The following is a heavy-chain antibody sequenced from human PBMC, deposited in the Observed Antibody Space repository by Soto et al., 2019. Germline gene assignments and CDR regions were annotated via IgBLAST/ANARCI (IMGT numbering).Heavy chain of an antibody. Sequence: QVQLVESGGGVVQPGRSLRLSCAASGFTFSSYGMHWVRQAPGKGLEWVAVLSYDGSNKYYADSVKGRFTISRDNSKNSLYRQKKRLRAEDKAVYYCAKQGYSRGRHDYLGQGTLVTVSS. CDR3: AKQGYSRGRHDY. D-gene: IGHD6-19*01. CDR1: GFTFSSYG. V-gene: IGHV3-30*18. CDR2: LSYDGSNK. J-gene: IGHJ4*02.